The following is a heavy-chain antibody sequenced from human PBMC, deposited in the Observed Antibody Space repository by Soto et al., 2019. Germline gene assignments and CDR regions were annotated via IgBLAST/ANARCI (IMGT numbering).Heavy chain of an antibody. D-gene: IGHD2-15*01. CDR2: VNPSGGST. J-gene: IGHJ1*01. V-gene: IGHV1-46*01. Sequence: ASVKVSCKASGYVFTAYSMHWVRQAPGQGLEWMGVVNPSGGSTNYAQKFQGRITMTRDTSTSTVYMDLSSLTSEDTAVYYCAREENCSDGICYSEYFQRWGQGTLVTVSS. CDR3: AREENCSDGICYSEYFQR. CDR1: GYVFTAYS.